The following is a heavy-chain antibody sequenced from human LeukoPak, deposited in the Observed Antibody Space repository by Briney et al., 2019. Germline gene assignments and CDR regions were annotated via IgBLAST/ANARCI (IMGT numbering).Heavy chain of an antibody. CDR1: GFTFSSYA. D-gene: IGHD4-23*01. J-gene: IGHJ3*01. CDR2: ISGSGGST. Sequence: GESLRLSCAASGFTFSSYAMSWVRQAPGKGLEWVSAISGSGGSTYYADSVKGRFTISRDNSNKTLYLQMNSLRAEDTAVYYCAKDLRWGDPLGRDAFDVWGQGTMVTVSS. V-gene: IGHV3-23*01. CDR3: AKDLRWGDPLGRDAFDV.